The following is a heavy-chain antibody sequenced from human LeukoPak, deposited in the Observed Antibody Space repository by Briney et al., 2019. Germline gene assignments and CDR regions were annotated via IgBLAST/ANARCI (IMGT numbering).Heavy chain of an antibody. J-gene: IGHJ6*02. Sequence: GGSLRLSCTASGFTFSNYGMSWVRRAPGKGLEWVGFIRSKAYGGTTEYAASVKGRFTISRDDSKSIAYLQMNSLKTEDTAVYYCTRVSDFWSGYAYYYYYYGMDVWGQGTTVTVSS. CDR1: GFTFSNYG. D-gene: IGHD3-3*01. CDR3: TRVSDFWSGYAYYYYYYGMDV. V-gene: IGHV3-49*04. CDR2: IRSKAYGGTT.